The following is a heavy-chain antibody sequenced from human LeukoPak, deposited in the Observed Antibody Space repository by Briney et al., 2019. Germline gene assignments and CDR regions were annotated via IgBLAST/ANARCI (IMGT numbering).Heavy chain of an antibody. CDR3: ARSDIVVVPAAFDY. V-gene: IGHV1-18*01. Sequence: APVKVSCKASGYTFTSYGISWVRQAPGQGLEWMGWISAYNGNTNYAQKLQGRVTMTTDTSTSTAYMELRSLRSDDTAVYYCARSDIVVVPAAFDYWGQGTLVTVSS. CDR2: ISAYNGNT. D-gene: IGHD2-2*01. CDR1: GYTFTSYG. J-gene: IGHJ4*02.